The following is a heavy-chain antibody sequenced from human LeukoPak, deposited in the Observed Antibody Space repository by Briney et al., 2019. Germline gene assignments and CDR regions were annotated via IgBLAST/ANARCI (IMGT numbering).Heavy chain of an antibody. D-gene: IGHD3-16*01. CDR1: GFTFSSYS. CDR2: ISRSSSYI. Sequence: GGSLRLSCAASGFTFSSYSMNWVRQAPGKGLEWVSSISRSSSYIYYADSVKGRFTISRDNAKNSLYLQMNSLRAEDTAVYYCARAWGPDYDYVWGSYYGMDVWGQGTTVTVSS. J-gene: IGHJ6*02. V-gene: IGHV3-21*01. CDR3: ARAWGPDYDYVWGSYYGMDV.